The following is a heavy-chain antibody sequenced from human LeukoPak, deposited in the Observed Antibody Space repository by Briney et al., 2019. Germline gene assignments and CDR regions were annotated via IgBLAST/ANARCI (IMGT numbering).Heavy chain of an antibody. CDR2: ISGSGGST. CDR1: GLIFSDYY. V-gene: IGHV3-23*01. J-gene: IGHJ5*02. Sequence: GGSLRLSCAVSGLIFSDYYMSWIRQAPGKGLEWVSAISGSGGSTYYADSVKGRFTISRDNSKNTLYLQMNSLRAEDTAVYYCAKDPRWLHLNWFDPWGQGTLVTVSS. CDR3: AKDPRWLHLNWFDP. D-gene: IGHD5-24*01.